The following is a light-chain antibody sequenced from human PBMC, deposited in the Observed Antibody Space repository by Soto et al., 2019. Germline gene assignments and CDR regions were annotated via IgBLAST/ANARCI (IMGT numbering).Light chain of an antibody. CDR3: DAWDPSVGV. CDR2: IEGGGKY. CDR1: SGHSHYI. Sequence: QSVLTQSSSASASLGSSVTLTCTLSSGHSHYIIAWHQQQPVQAPRYLMKIEGGGKYSKGSGVPYRFSSSSSGADRYLTISNPQFEDEYDYYCDAWDPSVGVFGGGTQLTVL. V-gene: IGLV4-60*02. J-gene: IGLJ3*02.